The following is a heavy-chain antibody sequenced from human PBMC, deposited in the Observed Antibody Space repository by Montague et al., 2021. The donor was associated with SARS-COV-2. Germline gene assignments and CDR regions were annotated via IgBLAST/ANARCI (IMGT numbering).Heavy chain of an antibody. CDR1: GGSISSSSYY. V-gene: IGHV4-39*07. CDR2: NYLHGNA. J-gene: IGHJ4*02. CDR3: ARGRVTRAGFDY. Sequence: SETLSLTCTVSGGSISSSSYYWGRIRQSPGKGLEWIGSNYLHGNAYYNPSLNSRVTISLDTSNNQFSLKLTSVTTSDTAVYYCARGRVTRAGFDYWGQGIRVIVSS. D-gene: IGHD2-21*02.